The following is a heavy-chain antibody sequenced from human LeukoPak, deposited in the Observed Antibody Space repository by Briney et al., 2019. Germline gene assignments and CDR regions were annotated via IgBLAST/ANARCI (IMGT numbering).Heavy chain of an antibody. D-gene: IGHD4/OR15-4a*01. Sequence: GGPLRLSCAASGFTFSNNWMCWVRQAPGKGLEWVANIKPDGGEKYYVDSVKGRFNISRDNAKNSLYLQMNSLRVEDTPVYYCARDGCGANCWQAMGDYWGRGTVVIVS. CDR2: IKPDGGEK. J-gene: IGHJ4*02. CDR1: GFTFSNNW. V-gene: IGHV3-7*01. CDR3: ARDGCGANCWQAMGDY.